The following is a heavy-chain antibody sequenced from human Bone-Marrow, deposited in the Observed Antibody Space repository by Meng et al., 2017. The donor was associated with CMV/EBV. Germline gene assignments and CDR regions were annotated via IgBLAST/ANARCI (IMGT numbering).Heavy chain of an antibody. D-gene: IGHD6-6*01. V-gene: IGHV1-46*01. CDR1: GYTFTGYY. J-gene: IGHJ5*02. CDR2: INPSGGST. CDR3: ARGFQSSSSTGWFDP. Sequence: SGYTFTGYYMHWVRQAPGQGLEWMGIINPSGGSTSYAQKFQGRVTMTRDTSTSTVYMELSSLRSEDTAVYYCARGFQSSSSTGWFDPWGQGTLVTVSS.